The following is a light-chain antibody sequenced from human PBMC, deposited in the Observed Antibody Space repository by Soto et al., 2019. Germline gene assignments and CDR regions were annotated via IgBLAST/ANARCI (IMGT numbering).Light chain of an antibody. J-gene: IGKJ5*01. CDR3: QHYGGSPIT. CDR1: QSVSSSY. Sequence: EIVLTQSPGTLSLSPGERVSLSCRASQSVSSSYLAWYQQKPGQAPRLLIYGASSRATGIPDRFSGSGSGTDFTLIISRLEPEDFAVFYCQHYGGSPITFGQGTRLEIK. CDR2: GAS. V-gene: IGKV3-20*01.